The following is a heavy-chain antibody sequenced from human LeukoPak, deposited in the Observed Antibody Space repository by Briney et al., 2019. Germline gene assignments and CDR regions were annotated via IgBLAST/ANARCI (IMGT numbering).Heavy chain of an antibody. J-gene: IGHJ4*02. CDR3: ASRDGYNPDY. CDR1: GYTFTSYG. CDR2: IIPIFGTA. Sequence: ASVKVSCKASGYTFTSYGISWVRQAPGQGLEWMGGIIPIFGTANYAQKFQGRVTITADESTSTAYMELSSLRSEDTAVYYCASRDGYNPDYWGQGTLVTVSS. V-gene: IGHV1-69*13. D-gene: IGHD5-24*01.